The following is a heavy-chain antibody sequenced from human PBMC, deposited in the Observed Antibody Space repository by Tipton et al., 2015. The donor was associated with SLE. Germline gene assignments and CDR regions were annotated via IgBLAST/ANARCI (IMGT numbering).Heavy chain of an antibody. J-gene: IGHJ4*02. D-gene: IGHD2-21*02. Sequence: SLRLSCAASGFTVSSNYMSWVRQAPGKGLEWVSVIYSGGSTYYADSVKGRFTISRDNSKNTLYLQMNSLRAEDTAVYYCARMVVTAIGYYFDYWGQGTLVTVSS. CDR1: GFTVSSNY. CDR2: IYSGGST. CDR3: ARMVVTAIGYYFDY. V-gene: IGHV3-53*01.